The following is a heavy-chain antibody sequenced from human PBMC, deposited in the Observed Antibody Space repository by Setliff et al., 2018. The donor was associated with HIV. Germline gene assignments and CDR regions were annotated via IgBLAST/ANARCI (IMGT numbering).Heavy chain of an antibody. J-gene: IGHJ3*01. CDR1: GFTFSSYG. D-gene: IGHD7-27*01. V-gene: IGHV3-30*18. CDR3: AKIPHAGDSAFDV. Sequence: GGTLRLSCAASGFTFSSYGMHWVRQAPGKGLEWVALISYDGSNKYYADSVKGRFTISRDNSKNTLYLQMNNLRAEDTALYYCAKIPHAGDSAFDVWGQGTMVTVSS. CDR2: ISYDGSNK.